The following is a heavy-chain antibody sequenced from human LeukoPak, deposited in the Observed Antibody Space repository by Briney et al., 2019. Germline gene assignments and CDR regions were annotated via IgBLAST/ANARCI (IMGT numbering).Heavy chain of an antibody. CDR2: IYYSGST. D-gene: IGHD3-10*01. CDR3: TRGMVRGVGLRMWFDP. Sequence: PSETRSLTCTVSGGSISSSSYCWGWIRQPPGKGLEWIGSIYYSGSTYYNPSHKSPVTISLDTSKNQFSLKLSPATDAHTAVDYCTRGMVRGVGLRMWFDPWGQGTLVTVSS. J-gene: IGHJ5*02. V-gene: IGHV4-39*01. CDR1: GGSISSSSYC.